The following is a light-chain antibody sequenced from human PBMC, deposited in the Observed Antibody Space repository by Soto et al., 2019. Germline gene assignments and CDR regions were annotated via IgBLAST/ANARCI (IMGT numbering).Light chain of an antibody. CDR1: QSISSS. Sequence: EIVLTQSPATLSLSPGERATLSCRASQSISSSLAWYQQKPGQAPRLLIYDSFNRNSGTPARFSGSGSGTDFTLTISSVEPEDFAIYYRQQRADWHPYTFGRGTKLEIK. V-gene: IGKV3-11*01. J-gene: IGKJ2*01. CDR2: DSF. CDR3: QQRADWHPYT.